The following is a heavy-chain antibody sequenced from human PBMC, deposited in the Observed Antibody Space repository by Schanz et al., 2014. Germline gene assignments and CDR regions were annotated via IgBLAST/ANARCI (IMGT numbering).Heavy chain of an antibody. CDR1: GFPFSDYF. Sequence: VQLLESGGGLVKPGGSLRLSCTASGFPFSDYFMAWIRQPPGRGLEWVSYIGNGGVTIYYADSVKGRFTISSDNSKNTVYIQMNSLRAEDTAVYYCARGGPAYYFDDWGQGTLVTVSS. CDR3: ARGGPAYYFDD. CDR2: IGNGGVTI. J-gene: IGHJ4*02. V-gene: IGHV3-11*04.